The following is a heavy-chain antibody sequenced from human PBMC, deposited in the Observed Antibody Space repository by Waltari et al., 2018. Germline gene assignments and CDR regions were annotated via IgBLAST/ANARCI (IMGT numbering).Heavy chain of an antibody. CDR3: VIGAQHVSNWYASEYFQH. D-gene: IGHD6-13*01. J-gene: IGHJ1*01. Sequence: EVQLVESGGGLVQPGGSLRLSCAASGFTFSSYWMHWVRQAPGKGLVWVSEINTDGSTTNDADSVKGRFTISRDNAKNTLYLQMDSLRAEETAVYYCVIGAQHVSNWYASEYFQHWGQGTLVTVSS. CDR1: GFTFSSYW. CDR2: INTDGSTT. V-gene: IGHV3-74*01.